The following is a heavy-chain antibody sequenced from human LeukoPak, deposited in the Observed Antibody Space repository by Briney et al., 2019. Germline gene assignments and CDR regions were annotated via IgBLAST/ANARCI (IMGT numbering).Heavy chain of an antibody. CDR2: ISGSGGST. CDR1: GFTFSSYA. CDR3: ARVVLPTKYSSSWYLGWFDP. D-gene: IGHD6-13*01. Sequence: GGSLRLSCAASGFTFSSYAMSWVRQAPGKGLEWVSAISGSGGSTYYADSVKGRFTISRDNSKNTLYLQMNSLRAEDTAVYYCARVVLPTKYSSSWYLGWFDPWGQGTLVTVSS. J-gene: IGHJ5*02. V-gene: IGHV3-23*01.